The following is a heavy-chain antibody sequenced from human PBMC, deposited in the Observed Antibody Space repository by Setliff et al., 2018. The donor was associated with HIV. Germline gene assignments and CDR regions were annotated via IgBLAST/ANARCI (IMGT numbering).Heavy chain of an antibody. CDR2: ILPFFDTA. Sequence: GASVKVSCKVSGGTFTRNCISWVRQAPGQGLEWMGGILPFFDTANCAQKFQGRVTITADESTSTVHMELSSLTSEDTAVYYCARDVYFTFPGEVIRHYLDVWGKGTTGTVSS. CDR3: ARDVYFTFPGEVIRHYLDV. J-gene: IGHJ6*03. V-gene: IGHV1-69*13. CDR1: GGTFTRNC. D-gene: IGHD3-3*01.